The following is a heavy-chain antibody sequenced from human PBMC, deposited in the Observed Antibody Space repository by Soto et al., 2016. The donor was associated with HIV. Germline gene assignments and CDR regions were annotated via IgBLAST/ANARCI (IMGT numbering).Heavy chain of an antibody. V-gene: IGHV3-74*01. CDR3: VRGVKDESNSAGLFNY. Sequence: VESGGRIIPPGGSLKVSCKASGLKFSSYWMSWVRQVPGKGLMWVSRISGDGTSQHYADSVKGRFIIPRDNAKKIVYLEMNSLTVDDTAIYYCVRGVKDESNSAGLFNYWGQGTLVTVSS. J-gene: IGHJ1*01. D-gene: IGHD3-10*01. CDR2: ISGDGTSQ. CDR1: GLKFSSYW.